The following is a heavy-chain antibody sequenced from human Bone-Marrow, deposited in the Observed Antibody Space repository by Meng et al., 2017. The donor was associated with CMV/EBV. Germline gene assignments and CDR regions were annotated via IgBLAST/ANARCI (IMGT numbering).Heavy chain of an antibody. CDR1: GFTFSKYW. Sequence: GESLKISCAASGFTFSKYWMSWVRQAPGKGLEWVANIKQDGSEKYYVDSVKGRFTISRDNAKNSLFLQMNSLRAEDTAVYHCARAPSGYNWFDPWGQGTLVTVSS. V-gene: IGHV3-7*01. D-gene: IGHD7-27*01. J-gene: IGHJ5*02. CDR3: ARAPSGYNWFDP. CDR2: IKQDGSEK.